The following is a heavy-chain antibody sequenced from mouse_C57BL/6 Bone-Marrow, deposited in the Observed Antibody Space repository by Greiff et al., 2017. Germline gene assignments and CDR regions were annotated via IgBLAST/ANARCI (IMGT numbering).Heavy chain of an antibody. J-gene: IGHJ4*01. CDR3: ARHDYGGYYAMDY. CDR2: ISDGGSYT. V-gene: IGHV5-4*01. D-gene: IGHD2-4*01. Sequence: EVQLVESGGGLVKPGGSLKLSCAASGFTFSSYAMSWVRQTPEKRLEWVATISDGGSYTYYPDNVKGRFTISRDNAKNNLYLQMSHLKSEDTAMYYCARHDYGGYYAMDYWGQGTSVTVSS. CDR1: GFTFSSYA.